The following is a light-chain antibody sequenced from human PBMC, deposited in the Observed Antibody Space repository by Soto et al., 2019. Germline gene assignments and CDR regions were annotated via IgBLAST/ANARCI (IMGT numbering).Light chain of an antibody. V-gene: IGLV2-11*01. CDR3: CSYAGSYTLYV. CDR1: SSDVGGYDY. Sequence: QSVLTQPRSVSGSPGQSVTISCTGTSSDVGGYDYVSWYQKHPGKAPNLVIYDVSERPSGVPDRISGSRSGNTASPTVSWLQAEDEADYYCCSYAGSYTLYVFGTGTKVTVL. J-gene: IGLJ1*01. CDR2: DVS.